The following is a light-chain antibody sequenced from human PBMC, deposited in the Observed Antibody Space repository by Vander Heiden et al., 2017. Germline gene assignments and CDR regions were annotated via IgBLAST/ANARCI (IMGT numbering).Light chain of an antibody. J-gene: IGKJ5*01. V-gene: IGKV3-11*01. CDR3: QQHSNWQE. Sequence: EIVLTQSPATLFLSPGDRAPLSCRACQSLSSYLAWYQQKPGQAPRLLIYDASSRATGIPARFSGGGSGTDFTLTISSLEPEDFAVYYCQQHSNWQEFGQGTRLEIK. CDR1: QSLSSY. CDR2: DAS.